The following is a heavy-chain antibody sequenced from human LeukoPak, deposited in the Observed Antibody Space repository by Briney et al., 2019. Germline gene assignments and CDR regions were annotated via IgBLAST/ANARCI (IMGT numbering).Heavy chain of an antibody. Sequence: GGSLRLSCAASGFTFSNYGMHWVRQAPGKGLEWVALIRNGGSKKDYADSVKGRFTISRDNSKYTLYLQMDSLRAEDTAVYYCARTGDTERFDYWGQGTLVTVSS. J-gene: IGHJ4*02. D-gene: IGHD5-18*01. CDR2: IRNGGSKK. CDR3: ARTGDTERFDY. CDR1: GFTFSNYG. V-gene: IGHV3-33*01.